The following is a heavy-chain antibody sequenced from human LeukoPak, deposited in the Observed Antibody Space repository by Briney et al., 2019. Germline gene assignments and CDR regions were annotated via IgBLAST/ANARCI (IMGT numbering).Heavy chain of an antibody. V-gene: IGHV3-74*01. CDR3: ARDKAVAATVFDY. CDR2: INSDGSSA. CDR1: GFTFSTYW. Sequence: PGGSLRLSCEASGFTFSTYWVHWVRQAPGKGLVWVSRINSDGSSATYADSVQGRFTISRDNAKNTLYLEMNSLRAEDTAVYYCARDKAVAATVFDYWGQGTLVTVSS. D-gene: IGHD2-15*01. J-gene: IGHJ4*02.